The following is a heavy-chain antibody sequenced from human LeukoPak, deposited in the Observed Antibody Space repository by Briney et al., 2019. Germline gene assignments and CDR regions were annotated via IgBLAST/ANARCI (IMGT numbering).Heavy chain of an antibody. D-gene: IGHD6-19*01. Sequence: ASVKVSFKASGYTFTSYGISWVRQAPGQGLELIGWISAYNGNTNYAQKLQGRVTMTTDTSTSTAYMELRSLRSDDTAVYYCARGTWKHSSGWYADYWGQGTLVTVSS. CDR1: GYTFTSYG. J-gene: IGHJ4*02. V-gene: IGHV1-18*04. CDR3: ARGTWKHSSGWYADY. CDR2: ISAYNGNT.